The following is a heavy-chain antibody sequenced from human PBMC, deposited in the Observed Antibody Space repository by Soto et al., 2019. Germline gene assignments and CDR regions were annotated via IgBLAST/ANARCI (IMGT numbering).Heavy chain of an antibody. CDR3: ARDWGAPGRGSAFGYYYHFGMDV. CDR2: ITEDGSEE. Sequence: EVQLVESGGGLVQPGGSLRLSCAASGFTFSTYWMNWVRQAPGKGLEWVANITEDGSEEYYVDSVKGRFTISRDNAKNSLFLDMNSLRGEDTAVYYCARDWGAPGRGSAFGYYYHFGMDVWGQGTTVTVPS. D-gene: IGHD3-16*01. J-gene: IGHJ6*02. CDR1: GFTFSTYW. V-gene: IGHV3-7*05.